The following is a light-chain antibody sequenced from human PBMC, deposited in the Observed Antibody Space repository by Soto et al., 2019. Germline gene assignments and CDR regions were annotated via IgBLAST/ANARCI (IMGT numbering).Light chain of an antibody. Sequence: EIVLTQSPGTLSLSPGERATLSCRASQSVSSSYLAWYQQKPGQAPRLLIYGASTRATGIPDRFSGSGSGTDFHLNITRLQPEDCAVYYWQQYGSSPLTFGGGTKVEIK. CDR3: QQYGSSPLT. CDR2: GAS. V-gene: IGKV3-20*01. CDR1: QSVSSSY. J-gene: IGKJ4*01.